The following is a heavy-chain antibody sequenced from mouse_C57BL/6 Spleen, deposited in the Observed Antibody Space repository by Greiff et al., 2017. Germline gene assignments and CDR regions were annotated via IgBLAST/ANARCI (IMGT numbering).Heavy chain of an antibody. J-gene: IGHJ4*01. CDR3: ARYKDYAMDY. Sequence: QVQLQQPGAELVKPGASVKLSCKASGYTFTSYWMHWVKQRPGQGLEWIGMIHPNSGSTNYNEKFKSKATLTVDKSSSTAYMQLSSLTSADSAVYYCARYKDYAMDYWGQGTSVTVSA. CDR1: GYTFTSYW. D-gene: IGHD1-3*01. CDR2: IHPNSGST. V-gene: IGHV1-64*01.